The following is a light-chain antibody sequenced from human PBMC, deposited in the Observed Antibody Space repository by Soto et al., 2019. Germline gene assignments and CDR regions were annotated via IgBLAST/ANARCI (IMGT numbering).Light chain of an antibody. CDR1: SSDVGGYNY. Sequence: QSALTQPPSASGPPGQSVTISCTGTSSDVGGYNYVSWYQHHPGKAPKLIIYEVYKRPSGVPDRFSGSKSGNTAALTVSGIQAEDEADYYCSSYVGTNSYVFGTGTKAPS. V-gene: IGLV2-8*01. CDR3: SSYVGTNSYV. J-gene: IGLJ1*01. CDR2: EVY.